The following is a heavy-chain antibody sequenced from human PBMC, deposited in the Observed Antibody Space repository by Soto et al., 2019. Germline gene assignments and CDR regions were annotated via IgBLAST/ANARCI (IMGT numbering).Heavy chain of an antibody. V-gene: IGHV4-31*03. CDR1: AGSISSDGFY. CDR2: IYHSGGT. D-gene: IGHD5-12*01. J-gene: IGHJ4*02. Sequence: SETLSLTCSVSAGSISSDGFYWNWIRQPPGKGLEWIGYIYHSGGTYSSPSLRSRVTISVDTSKNQFTLKLSSVTAADTAVYYCARDRGGYGVFDYWGQGTLVTVSS. CDR3: ARDRGGYGVFDY.